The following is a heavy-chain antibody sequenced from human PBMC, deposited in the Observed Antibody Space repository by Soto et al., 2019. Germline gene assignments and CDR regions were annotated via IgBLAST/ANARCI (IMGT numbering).Heavy chain of an antibody. Sequence: PGGSLRLSCAASGFTFSSYAMHWVRQAPGKGLEWVAVISYDGSNKYYADSVKGRFTISRDNSKNTLYLQMNSLRAEDTAVYYCARDQYSSSWNPLRGAPYYYGMDVWGQGTTVTVSS. J-gene: IGHJ6*02. CDR1: GFTFSSYA. CDR2: ISYDGSNK. CDR3: ARDQYSSSWNPLRGAPYYYGMDV. V-gene: IGHV3-30-3*01. D-gene: IGHD6-13*01.